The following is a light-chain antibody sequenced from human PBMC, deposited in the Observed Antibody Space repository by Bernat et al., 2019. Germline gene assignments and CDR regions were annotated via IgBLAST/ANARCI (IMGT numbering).Light chain of an antibody. V-gene: IGKV3-20*01. CDR2: GTS. J-gene: IGKJ2*01. CDR1: QSVSSSY. Sequence: IVLTQSPGTLSLSPGETATLSCRASQSVSSSYLAWYQHKPGQAPRLLMYGTSSRATGIPARFSGSVSGTDFTLTISRLEPDDFAVYYCQVYDNSPPAYTFGQGTKLEIQ. CDR3: QVYDNSPPAYT.